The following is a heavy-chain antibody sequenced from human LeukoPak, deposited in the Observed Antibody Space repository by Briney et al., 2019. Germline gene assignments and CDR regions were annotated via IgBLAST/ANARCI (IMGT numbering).Heavy chain of an antibody. D-gene: IGHD3-10*01. V-gene: IGHV3-66*02. CDR1: GFTVSSNY. CDR3: ARDSGMSYDYYYMDV. J-gene: IGHJ6*03. CDR2: IYSGGST. Sequence: GGSLRLSCAASGFTVSSNYMSWVRQAPGKGLEWVSVIYSGGSTYYADSVKGRFTISRDNSKNTLYLQMNSLRAEDTAVYYCARDSGMSYDYYYMDVWGKGTTVTVSS.